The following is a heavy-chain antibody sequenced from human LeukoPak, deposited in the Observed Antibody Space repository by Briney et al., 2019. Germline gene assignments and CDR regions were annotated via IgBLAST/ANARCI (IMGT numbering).Heavy chain of an antibody. CDR1: GFTFSRYW. CDR2: INSDGSST. J-gene: IGHJ4*02. Sequence: PGGSLRLSCAASGFTFSRYWMHWVRQAPGKGLVWVSRINSDGSSTTYADSVKGRFTISRDNSKNTLYLRMNSLRAEDTAVYYCAKDTFARIAVADYWGQGTLVTVSS. CDR3: AKDTFARIAVADY. D-gene: IGHD6-19*01. V-gene: IGHV3-74*01.